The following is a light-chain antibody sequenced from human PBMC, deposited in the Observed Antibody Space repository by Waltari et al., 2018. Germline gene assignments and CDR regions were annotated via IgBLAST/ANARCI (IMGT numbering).Light chain of an antibody. V-gene: IGLV2-8*01. Sequence: QSALTQPPSASGSPGQSVSISCTGTSSDVGTYNAVSWYQQHPGKAPKLIIYDVSERPSGVPDRFSGSKSAHTASLTVSGLQAEDEADYYCNSYAGSNSVVFGGGTKLTVL. J-gene: IGLJ3*02. CDR1: SSDVGTYNA. CDR2: DVS. CDR3: NSYAGSNSVV.